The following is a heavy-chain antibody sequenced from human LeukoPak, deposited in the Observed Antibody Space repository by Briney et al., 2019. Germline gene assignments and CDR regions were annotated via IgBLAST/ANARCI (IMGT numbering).Heavy chain of an antibody. D-gene: IGHD2-2*01. CDR2: IYYSGST. Sequence: SETLSLTCTVSGGSISSYYWSWIRQPPGKGLEWIGYIYYSGSTNYNPSLKSRVTISVDTSKNQFSLKLSSVTAADTAVYYCARASSSTSCSDYWGQGTPVTVSS. CDR3: ARASSSTSCSDY. CDR1: GGSISSYY. V-gene: IGHV4-59*01. J-gene: IGHJ4*02.